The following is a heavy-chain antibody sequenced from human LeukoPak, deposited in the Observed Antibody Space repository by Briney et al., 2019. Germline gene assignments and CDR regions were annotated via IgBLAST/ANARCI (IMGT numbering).Heavy chain of an antibody. D-gene: IGHD3-10*01. Sequence: GGSLRLSCAASGFTFSSYGMSWVRQAPGKGLEWVSSPSGSGGSTYYADSVKGRFTISRDNSKNTLYLQMNSLRAEDTAIYYCAKDLWWFGEFPNAFENWGQGTMVTGSS. CDR1: GFTFSSYG. J-gene: IGHJ3*02. CDR2: PSGSGGST. CDR3: AKDLWWFGEFPNAFEN. V-gene: IGHV3-23*01.